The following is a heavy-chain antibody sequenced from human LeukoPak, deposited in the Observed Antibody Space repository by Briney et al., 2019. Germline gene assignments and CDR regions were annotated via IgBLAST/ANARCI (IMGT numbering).Heavy chain of an antibody. CDR2: IIPISGIA. Sequence: GASVKVSCKASGDTFSSYGLSWVRQAPGQGLEWMGRIIPISGIANYAQKFQDRVTINTDESTSTVYMELSSLRSEDTAVYYCARDLYCYGSGVPDYWGQGTLVSASS. CDR3: ARDLYCYGSGVPDY. D-gene: IGHD3-10*01. CDR1: GDTFSSYG. J-gene: IGHJ4*02. V-gene: IGHV1-69*05.